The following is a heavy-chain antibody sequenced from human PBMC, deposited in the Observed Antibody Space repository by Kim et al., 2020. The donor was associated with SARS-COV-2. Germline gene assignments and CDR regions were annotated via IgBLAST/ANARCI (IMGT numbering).Heavy chain of an antibody. Sequence: SETLSLTCTVSGDSMNTYYWSWIRQPPGKGLEWIGYIYNGGITNYSPSLKGRVTISVDTSKNQFSLKLTSVTAAYTAVYYCARSYSGTYFSAFDIWGQGT. CDR3: ARSYSGTYFSAFDI. J-gene: IGHJ3*02. V-gene: IGHV4-59*08. CDR2: IYNGGIT. D-gene: IGHD1-26*01. CDR1: GDSMNTYY.